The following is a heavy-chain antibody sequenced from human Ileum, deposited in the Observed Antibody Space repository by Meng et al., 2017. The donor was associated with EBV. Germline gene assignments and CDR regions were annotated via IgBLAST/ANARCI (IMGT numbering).Heavy chain of an antibody. CDR1: GDSFSTQT. CDR2: LIAVFDKT. CDR3: ARGRRNEPLFDY. D-gene: IGHD1-14*01. V-gene: IGHV1-69*13. Sequence: QVQLVQSGAEVKKPXSSVSVACKPSGDSFSTQTFSWVRQAPGQGLEWMGGLIAVFDKTKAAPRFQDRVTFTADESTSTAYMELSSLTFDDTAVYFCARGRRNEPLFDYWGQGTLVTVSS. J-gene: IGHJ4*02.